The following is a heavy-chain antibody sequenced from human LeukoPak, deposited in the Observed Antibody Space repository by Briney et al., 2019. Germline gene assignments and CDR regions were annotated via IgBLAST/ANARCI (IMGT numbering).Heavy chain of an antibody. CDR1: GFTFSSYS. D-gene: IGHD6-6*01. CDR2: ISSSSSYI. CDR3: ARHSSSSSWFDP. V-gene: IGHV3-21*04. J-gene: IGHJ5*02. Sequence: GGSLRLSCAASGFTFSSYSMNWVRQAPGKGLEWVSFISSSSSYIYYVDSVKGRFTISRDNAKNSVYLQMDSLRAEDTAVYYCARHSSSSSWFDPWGQGTLVTVSS.